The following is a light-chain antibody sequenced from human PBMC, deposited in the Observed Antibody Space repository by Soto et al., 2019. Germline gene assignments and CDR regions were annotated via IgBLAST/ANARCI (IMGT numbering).Light chain of an antibody. J-gene: IGKJ1*01. CDR2: GAS. Sequence: EIVMTQSPATLSLSPGERATLSCRASQSVSSNLSWYQKKPGQDPRILIYGASTRATGIPARFSGSGSGTEFTLTISSLQSEDFAVYYCQQYTKLPWTFGQGTKVEIK. CDR3: QQYTKLPWT. CDR1: QSVSSN. V-gene: IGKV3-15*01.